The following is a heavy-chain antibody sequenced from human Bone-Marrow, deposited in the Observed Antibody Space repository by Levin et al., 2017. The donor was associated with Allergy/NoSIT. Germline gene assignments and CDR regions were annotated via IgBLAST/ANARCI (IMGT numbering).Heavy chain of an antibody. D-gene: IGHD2-21*02. V-gene: IGHV5-10-1*01. CDR3: TSLPYCGADCYSGDFDY. J-gene: IGHJ4*02. CDR1: GYNFASYW. Sequence: KSGGSLRLSCQGSGYNFASYWINWVRRVPGKGLEWMGKIDPVDSNTNYSPAFQGHVTMSADRSITTAYLQWSSLKASEPAMYYCTSLPYCGADCYSGDFDYWGQGPLVTVSS. CDR2: IDPVDSNT.